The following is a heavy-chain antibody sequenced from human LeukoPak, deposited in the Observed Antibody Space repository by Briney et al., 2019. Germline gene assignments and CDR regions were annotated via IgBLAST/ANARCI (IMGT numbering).Heavy chain of an antibody. V-gene: IGHV3-23*01. J-gene: IGHJ4*02. CDR2: ISGSGGST. CDR3: AKDRNSEGGAAKNY. Sequence: TGGSLRLSCVASGFTFSNYAMSWVRQAPGKGLEWVSTISGSGGSTYYADSVKGRVSISRDNSKNTLYLQMNSLRAEDTAVYYCAKDRNSEGGAAKNYWGQGTLVTVSS. D-gene: IGHD1-26*01. CDR1: GFTFSNYA.